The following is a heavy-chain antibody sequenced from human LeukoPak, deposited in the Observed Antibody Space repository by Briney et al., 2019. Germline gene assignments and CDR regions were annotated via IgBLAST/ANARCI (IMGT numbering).Heavy chain of an antibody. CDR2: ISGSNSYI. V-gene: IGHV3-21*01. D-gene: IGHD1-1*01. CDR1: GFTFNYAW. J-gene: IGHJ4*02. CDR3: ARALTTLTYEGY. Sequence: GGSLRLSCAASGFTFNYAWMSWVRQVPGKGLEWVSSISGSNSYIFYADSVKGRFTVSRDNAKDSLYLQMNSLRAEDTAVYYCARALTTLTYEGYWGQGTLVTVSS.